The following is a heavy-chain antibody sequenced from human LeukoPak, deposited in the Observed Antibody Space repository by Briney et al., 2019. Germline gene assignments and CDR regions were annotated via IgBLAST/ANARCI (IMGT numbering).Heavy chain of an antibody. CDR2: IYYTGST. V-gene: IGHV4-30-4*08. CDR1: GGSIRSGNYY. CDR3: ARQRRTGDLG. D-gene: IGHD7-27*01. Sequence: SETLSLTCTVSGGSIRSGNYYWSWIRQPPGKGLEWNGYIYYTGSTYYNPSLRSRVTISVDTSNNQFSLKLSSVTAADTAVYYCARQRRTGDLGWGQGTLVTVSS. J-gene: IGHJ4*02.